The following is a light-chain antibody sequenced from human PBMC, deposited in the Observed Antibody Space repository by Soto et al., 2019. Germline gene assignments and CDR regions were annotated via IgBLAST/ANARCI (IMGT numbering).Light chain of an antibody. CDR3: CSYAGSYTWV. Sequence: QSALTQPRSVSGSPGQSVTISCTGTSSDVGGYNYVSWYQQHPGKAPKLMVYHVSKRTSGVPDRVSGSKSGNTASLTIYGLQAEDEADYDCCSYAGSYTWVFGGGNKLTVL. CDR1: SSDVGGYNY. V-gene: IGLV2-11*01. CDR2: HVS. J-gene: IGLJ2*01.